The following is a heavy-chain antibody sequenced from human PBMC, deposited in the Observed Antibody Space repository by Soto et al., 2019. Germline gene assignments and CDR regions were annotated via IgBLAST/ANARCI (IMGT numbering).Heavy chain of an antibody. CDR3: ARDAVAGTYSDY. J-gene: IGHJ4*02. V-gene: IGHV3-64*01. Sequence: VQLVESGGGLVQPGGSLRLSCAASGFTFSSYAMHWVRQAPGKGLEYVSAISSNGGSTYYANYVKGRFTISRDNSKNTLYLQMGSLRAEDMAVYYCARDAVAGTYSDYWGQGTLVTVSS. D-gene: IGHD6-19*01. CDR2: ISSNGGST. CDR1: GFTFSSYA.